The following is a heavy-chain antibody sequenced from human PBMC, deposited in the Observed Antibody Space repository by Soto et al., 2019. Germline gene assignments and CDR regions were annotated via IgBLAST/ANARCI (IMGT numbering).Heavy chain of an antibody. CDR1: GGSISSGGYY. V-gene: IGHV4-31*02. J-gene: IGHJ6*02. Sequence: SETLSLTCTVSGGSISSGGYYWSWIRQHPGKGLEWIGYIYYSGSTYYNPSLKSRVTISVDTSKNQFSLKLSSVPAADTAVYYCARDPGPRGYSYGFRNYHYYGMDVWGQGTTVTVSS. CDR2: IYYSGST. D-gene: IGHD5-18*01. CDR3: ARDPGPRGYSYGFRNYHYYGMDV.